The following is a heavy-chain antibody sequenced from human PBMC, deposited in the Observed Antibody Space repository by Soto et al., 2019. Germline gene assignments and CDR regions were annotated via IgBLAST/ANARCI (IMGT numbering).Heavy chain of an antibody. V-gene: IGHV4-59*01. J-gene: IGHJ4*02. CDR3: ARDDEGLNLGY. CDR1: GGSISSYY. Sequence: ETLSLTCTVSGGSISSYYWSWIRQPPGKGLEWIGYIYYSGSTNYNPSLKSRVTISVDTSKNQFSLKLSSVTAADTAVYYCARDDEGLNLGYWGQGTLVTVSS. CDR2: IYYSGST.